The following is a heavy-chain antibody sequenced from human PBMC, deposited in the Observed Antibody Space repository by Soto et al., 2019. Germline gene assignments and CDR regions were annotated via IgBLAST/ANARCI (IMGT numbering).Heavy chain of an antibody. CDR2: IKYDDSEK. J-gene: IGHJ3*02. Sequence: GGSLRLSCAASGFSISTYWMGWVRQSPRRGLEWVANIKYDDSEKHYADSVEGRFTISRDNSKNTLYLQMNSLRAEDTAVYYCARDGGVYDFWSGISDDAFDIWGQGTMVTVSS. D-gene: IGHD3-3*01. V-gene: IGHV3-7*01. CDR3: ARDGGVYDFWSGISDDAFDI. CDR1: GFSISTYW.